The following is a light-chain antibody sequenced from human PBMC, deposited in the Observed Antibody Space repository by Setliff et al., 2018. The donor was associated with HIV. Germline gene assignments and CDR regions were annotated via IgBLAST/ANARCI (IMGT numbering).Light chain of an antibody. CDR3: QVWDSSSDHYV. V-gene: IGLV3-21*01. CDR1: NIGIKS. Sequence: SYELTQPPSVSVAPGKTARITCGGNNIGIKSVHWYQQKPGQAPVLVVYDDSDRPSWIPERFSGSKSGNTATLTISRVDAGDEADYYCQVWDSSSDHYVFGTGTKVTVL. J-gene: IGLJ1*01. CDR2: DDS.